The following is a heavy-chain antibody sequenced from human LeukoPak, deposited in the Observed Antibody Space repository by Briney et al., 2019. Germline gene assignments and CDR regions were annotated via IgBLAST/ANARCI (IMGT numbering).Heavy chain of an antibody. CDR2: ISGRGGAT. D-gene: IGHD3-16*01. Sequence: GSLRLSFAASGFIFSSYGMSWVRQAPGKGLEWVSGISGRGGATYSADSVKGRLTISRDNSKNTLYLHMNSLRAEDTAIYYCAKSQSLLSLGGPFDSWGQGTLVTVSS. CDR1: GFIFSSYG. V-gene: IGHV3-23*01. CDR3: AKSQSLLSLGGPFDS. J-gene: IGHJ4*02.